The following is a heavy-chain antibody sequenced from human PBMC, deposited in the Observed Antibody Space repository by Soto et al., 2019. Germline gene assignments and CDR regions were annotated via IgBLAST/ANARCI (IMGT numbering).Heavy chain of an antibody. D-gene: IGHD6-19*01. CDR3: AKDRSGGWPNREMTG. J-gene: IGHJ4*02. Sequence: PGGSLRLSCAASGFTFSSYAMSWVRQAPGKGLEWVSVISGSGGSIEYADSVKGRFTISRDNSRNTLYLQMNSLRAEYMAVYYCAKDRSGGWPNREMTGWGQGTLVTVSS. CDR2: ISGSGGSI. V-gene: IGHV3-23*01. CDR1: GFTFSSYA.